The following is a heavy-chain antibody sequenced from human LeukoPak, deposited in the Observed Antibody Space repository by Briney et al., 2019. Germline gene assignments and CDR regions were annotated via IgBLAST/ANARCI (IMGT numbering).Heavy chain of an antibody. D-gene: IGHD5-18*01. V-gene: IGHV4-59*01. J-gene: IGHJ4*02. CDR2: IYYSGST. CDR1: GDSISRYY. Sequence: SETLSLTCTVSGDSISRYYWSWIRQPPGKGLEWIGYIYYSGSTNYNTSLKSRVTISLDTSKHHFSLKLSSVTAADTAVYYCVRGGETYGFVAKFDSWGQGTLVSVSS. CDR3: VRGGETYGFVAKFDS.